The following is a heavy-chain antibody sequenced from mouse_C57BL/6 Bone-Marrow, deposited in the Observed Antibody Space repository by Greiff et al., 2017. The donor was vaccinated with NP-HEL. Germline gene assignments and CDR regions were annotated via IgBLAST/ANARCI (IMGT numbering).Heavy chain of an antibody. CDR1: GYTFTSYW. Sequence: VQLQQSGAELVKPGASVKLSCKASGYTFTSYWMQWVKQRPGQGLEWIGEIDPSDSYTNYNQKFKGKATLTVDTSSSTAYMQLSSLTSEDSAVYYCARDSSDFPYYAMDYWGQGTAVTVSS. CDR2: IDPSDSYT. D-gene: IGHD3-2*02. CDR3: ARDSSDFPYYAMDY. V-gene: IGHV1-50*01. J-gene: IGHJ4*01.